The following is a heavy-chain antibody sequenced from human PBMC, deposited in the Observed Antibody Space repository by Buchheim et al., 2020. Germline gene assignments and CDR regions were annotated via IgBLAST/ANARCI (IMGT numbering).Heavy chain of an antibody. CDR1: GGTFSSYA. CDR2: IIPIFGTA. D-gene: IGHD2-2*01. V-gene: IGHV1-69*01. J-gene: IGHJ5*02. Sequence: QVQLVQSGAEVKKPGSSVKVSCKASGGTFSSYAISWVRQAPGQGLEWMVGIIPIFGTANYAQKFQGRVTITADESTSTAYMELSSLRSEDTAVYYCAREIDPGTEDIVVVPAAGGWFDPWGQGTL. CDR3: AREIDPGTEDIVVVPAAGGWFDP.